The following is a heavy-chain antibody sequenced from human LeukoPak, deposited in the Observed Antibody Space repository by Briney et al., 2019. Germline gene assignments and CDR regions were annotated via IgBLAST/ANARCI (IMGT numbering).Heavy chain of an antibody. Sequence: SETLSLTCTVSSGSINSYYWGWVRQPAGRGLEWIGRIYTTGKTDYNPSLKSRLTMSVDTSKRQFSLNLTSVTAAGTAIYYCARHGYTASHYFLDYWSQGTLVTVPS. CDR3: ARHGYTASHYFLDY. CDR1: SGSINSYY. D-gene: IGHD3-16*01. V-gene: IGHV4-4*07. J-gene: IGHJ4*02. CDR2: IYTTGKT.